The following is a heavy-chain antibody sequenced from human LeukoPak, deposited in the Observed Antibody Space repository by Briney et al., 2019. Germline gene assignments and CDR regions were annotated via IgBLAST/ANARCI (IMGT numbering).Heavy chain of an antibody. CDR2: ISWNSGSI. CDR1: GFTFDDYA. V-gene: IGHV3-9*01. J-gene: IGHJ4*02. CDR3: AKDGY. Sequence: GGSLRLSCAASGFTFDDYAMHWVRQAPGKGLEWVSGISWNSGSIGYADSVKGRFTISRDNAKNSLYLQMNSLRAVDTALYYCAKDGYWGQGTLVTVSS.